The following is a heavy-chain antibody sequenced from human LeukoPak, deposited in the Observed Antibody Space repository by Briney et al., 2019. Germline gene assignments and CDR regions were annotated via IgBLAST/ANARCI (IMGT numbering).Heavy chain of an antibody. D-gene: IGHD6-13*01. Sequence: LTGGSLRLSCAASGFTFDDYDMHWVRQAPGKGLEWLALSSYDGNNTYYTDSVKGRFTISRDNSKNTLYLQMNSLRPEDTAVYYCAKDGQLGGSSWFTLFFDYWGQGTLVTVSS. CDR2: SSYDGNNT. V-gene: IGHV3-30*18. J-gene: IGHJ4*02. CDR1: GFTFDDYD. CDR3: AKDGQLGGSSWFTLFFDY.